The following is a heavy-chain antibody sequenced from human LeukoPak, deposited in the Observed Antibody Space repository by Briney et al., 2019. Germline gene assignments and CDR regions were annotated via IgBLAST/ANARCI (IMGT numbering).Heavy chain of an antibody. CDR2: IWYDGSNK. CDR1: GFTFSSYW. CDR3: ARPTGDYHAGFDY. V-gene: IGHV3-33*08. Sequence: GGSLRLSCAASGFTFSSYWMSWVRQAPGKGLEWVAVIWYDGSNKYYADSVKGRFTISRDNSKNTLYLQMNSLRAEDTAVYYCARPTGDYHAGFDYWGQGTLVTVSS. J-gene: IGHJ4*02. D-gene: IGHD4-17*01.